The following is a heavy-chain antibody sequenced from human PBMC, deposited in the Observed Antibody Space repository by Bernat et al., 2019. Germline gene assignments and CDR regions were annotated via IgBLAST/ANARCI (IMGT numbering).Heavy chain of an antibody. V-gene: IGHV3-53*02. CDR3: ASISMVQGSYYYYYMDV. Sequence: EVQLVETGGGLIQPGGSPRLSCAASGVTVSSNYMSWVRQAPGKGLEWVSVIYSGGSTYYAASVKGRFTISRDNSKNTLYLKMNSLRAEDTAVYYCASISMVQGSYYYYYMDVWGKGTTVTVSS. D-gene: IGHD3-10*01. J-gene: IGHJ6*03. CDR1: GVTVSSNY. CDR2: IYSGGST.